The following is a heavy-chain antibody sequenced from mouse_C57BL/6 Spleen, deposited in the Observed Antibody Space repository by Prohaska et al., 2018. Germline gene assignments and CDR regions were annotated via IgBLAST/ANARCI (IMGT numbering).Heavy chain of an antibody. CDR1: GFTFSDYG. V-gene: IGHV5-17*01. CDR3: AGYDYAMDY. Sequence: EVQLVASGGGLVKPGGSLKLSCAASGFTFSDYGMHWVRQAPEKGLEWVAYISIGSSTIARDNAKNTLFLQMTSLRSEDTAMYYCAGYDYAMDYWGQGTSVTVSS. CDR2: ISIGSS. J-gene: IGHJ4*01.